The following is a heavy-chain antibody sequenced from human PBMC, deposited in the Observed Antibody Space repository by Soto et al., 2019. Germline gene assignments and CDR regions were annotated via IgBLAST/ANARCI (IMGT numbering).Heavy chain of an antibody. CDR1: GFTFNSYG. Sequence: GGSLRLSCAASGFTFNSYGMHWVRQAPGKGLEWVAFIWDDGSNKYYADSVKGRFTISRDNSKNTLYLQMNSLRAEDTAVYYCARDESGGMDVWGQGTTVTVSS. V-gene: IGHV3-33*01. D-gene: IGHD3-10*01. J-gene: IGHJ6*02. CDR2: IWDDGSNK. CDR3: ARDESGGMDV.